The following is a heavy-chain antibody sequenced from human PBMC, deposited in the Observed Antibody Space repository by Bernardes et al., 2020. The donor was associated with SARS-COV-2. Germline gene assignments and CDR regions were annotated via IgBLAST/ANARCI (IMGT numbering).Heavy chain of an antibody. V-gene: IGHV4-4*02. CDR2: IYHSGST. CDR3: ARRRLGNYGMDV. Sequence: LSLTCPVSGGDISSRNWWCWLRQPPGKGLEWSGEIYHSGSTNYNPSLKSRVTISVDKSKNQFSLKLGSVTAADTAVYYCARRRLGNYGMDVWGQGTTVTVSS. D-gene: IGHD3-16*01. J-gene: IGHJ6*02. CDR1: GGDISSRNW.